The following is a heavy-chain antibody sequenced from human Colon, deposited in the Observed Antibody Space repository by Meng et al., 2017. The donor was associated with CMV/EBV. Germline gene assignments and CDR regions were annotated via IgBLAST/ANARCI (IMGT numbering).Heavy chain of an antibody. CDR3: VRESQSGSYIYLQH. CDR2: ISAYTGDT. D-gene: IGHD1-26*01. J-gene: IGHJ1*01. V-gene: IGHV1-18*01. CDR1: GYTFTNYG. Sequence: QVQLLQPGAEVKKPGASVKVSCKASGYTFTNYGISWVRQAPGQGLEWVGWISAYTGDTYYAQKFQGRVTMTTDTSTSTAYMELRSLRSDDTAVYYCVRESQSGSYIYLQHWGQGTLVTASS.